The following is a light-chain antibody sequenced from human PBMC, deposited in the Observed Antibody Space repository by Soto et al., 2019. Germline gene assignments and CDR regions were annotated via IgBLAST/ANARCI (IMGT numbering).Light chain of an antibody. CDR1: SSDVGSYNL. J-gene: IGLJ1*01. CDR2: EGS. V-gene: IGLV2-23*01. Sequence: LTQPASVSGSPGQSITISCTGTSSDVGSYNLVSWYQQHPGKAPKLMIYEGSKRPSGVSNRFSGSKSGNTASLTISGLQAEDEADYYCCSYAGSSTFYVFGAGTKVTVL. CDR3: CSYAGSSTFYV.